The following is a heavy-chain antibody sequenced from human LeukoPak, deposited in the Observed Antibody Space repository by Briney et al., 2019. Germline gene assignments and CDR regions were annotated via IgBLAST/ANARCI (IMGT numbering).Heavy chain of an antibody. D-gene: IGHD4-17*01. V-gene: IGHV3-21*01. CDR2: IFPSGGEI. J-gene: IGHJ4*02. CDR3: ARGTVTTFY. Sequence: GGSLRLSCAASGLTFSTFAMIWVRQPPGKGLEWVSSIFPSGGEIHYADSVKGRFTISRDNAKNSLYLQMNSLRAEDTAVYYCARGTVTTFYWGQGTLVTVSS. CDR1: GLTFSTFA.